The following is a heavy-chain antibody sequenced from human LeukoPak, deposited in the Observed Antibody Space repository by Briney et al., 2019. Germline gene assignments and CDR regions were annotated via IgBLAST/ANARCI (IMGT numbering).Heavy chain of an antibody. CDR2: ISGSGGST. CDR3: AKDLRGYSGYDLGGLY. CDR1: GFTFSSYA. V-gene: IGHV3-23*01. D-gene: IGHD5-12*01. J-gene: IGHJ4*02. Sequence: PGGSLRLSCAASGFTFSSYAMSWVRQAPGKGLEWVSAISGSGGSTYYADSVKGRFSISRDNSKNTLHLQMNSLRAEDTAVYYCAKDLRGYSGYDLGGLYWGQGTLVTVSS.